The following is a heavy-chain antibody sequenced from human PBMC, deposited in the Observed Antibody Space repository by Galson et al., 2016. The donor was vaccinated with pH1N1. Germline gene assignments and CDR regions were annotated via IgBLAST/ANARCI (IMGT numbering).Heavy chain of an antibody. D-gene: IGHD5-18*01. Sequence: SVKVSCKAFGGTFSSYAITWVRQAPGQGLEWMGGVIPVFGTTNYAPKFQGRVTITAGESMSTAYMELSSLKAEDTAVYYCARGSPFGFTHGSWYFDWWGQGTLVTVSS. CDR1: GGTFSSYA. CDR3: ARGSPFGFTHGSWYFDW. V-gene: IGHV1-69*13. J-gene: IGHJ4*02. CDR2: VIPVFGTT.